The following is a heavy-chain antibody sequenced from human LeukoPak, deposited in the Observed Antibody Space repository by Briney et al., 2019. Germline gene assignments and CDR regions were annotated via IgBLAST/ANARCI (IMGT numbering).Heavy chain of an antibody. D-gene: IGHD6-19*01. CDR1: GGSVSSYY. CDR3: ARFHSGPSGWYVLWYFDL. J-gene: IGHJ2*01. CDR2: IYNSESP. Sequence: SSETLSLTCTVSGGSVSSYYWSWIRQPPGKGLEWIGYIYNSESPKYNSSLKSRVTLSVDTSNNQFFLKLSSVTAADTAVYYCARFHSGPSGWYVLWYFDLWGRGTLVTVSS. V-gene: IGHV4-4*09.